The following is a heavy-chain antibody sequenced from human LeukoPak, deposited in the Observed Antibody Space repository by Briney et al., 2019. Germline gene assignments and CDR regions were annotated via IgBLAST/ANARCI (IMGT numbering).Heavy chain of an antibody. CDR1: GFTFSSYG. Sequence: GGSLRPSCAASGFTFSSYGMSWVRQAPGKGLEWVSGITWNSGSIGYADSVKGRFTISRDNTKNSLYLQMNSLRAEDTALYYCAKDYGDYVYYFDYWGQGTLVTVSS. CDR2: ITWNSGSI. J-gene: IGHJ4*02. D-gene: IGHD4-17*01. V-gene: IGHV3-9*01. CDR3: AKDYGDYVYYFDY.